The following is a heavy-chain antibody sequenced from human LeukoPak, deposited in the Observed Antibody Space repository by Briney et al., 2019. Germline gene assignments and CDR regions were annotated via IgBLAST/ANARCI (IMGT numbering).Heavy chain of an antibody. J-gene: IGHJ5*02. CDR1: GGSITGSTYY. CDR3: ARRSGDWAVNWFDP. D-gene: IGHD2-21*02. Sequence: SETLSLTCTVSGGSITGSTYYWAWFRQPPGKGLEWTGSLYHSGSTYYSPSLKSRVSIFLDTSKSQFSLNVRSVAAADTAVYYCARRSGDWAVNWFDPWGQGTLVTVSS. CDR2: LYHSGST. V-gene: IGHV4-39*01.